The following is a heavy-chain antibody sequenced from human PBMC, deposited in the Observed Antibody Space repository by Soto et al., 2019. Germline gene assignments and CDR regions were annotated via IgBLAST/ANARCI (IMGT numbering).Heavy chain of an antibody. CDR2: ITNTGITT. D-gene: IGHD4-17*01. CDR3: AKGFDYGDTKHIDH. CDR1: GFGFSTHA. Sequence: PGGSLRLSLASSGFGFSTHALSWVRQAPGKGLEWLSSITNTGITTHYADSVKGRFTISRENSRNTLHLQMNNLRVDDTAVYYCAKGFDYGDTKHIDHWGQGTLVTVST. V-gene: IGHV3-23*01. J-gene: IGHJ4*02.